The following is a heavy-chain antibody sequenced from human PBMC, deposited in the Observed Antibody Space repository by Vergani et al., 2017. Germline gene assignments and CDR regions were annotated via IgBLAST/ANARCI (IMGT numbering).Heavy chain of an antibody. CDR1: GFTFSSYE. CDR2: IISSGSTI. Sequence: EVQLVESGGGSVQPGGSLRLSCAASGFTFSSYEMNWVRQAPGKGLEWVSYIISSGSTINYADSVKGRFTISRDNAKNSLYLQMNSLRAEDTAVYYCARERPQLPNYYYGMDVWGQGTTVTVSS. V-gene: IGHV3-48*03. J-gene: IGHJ6*02. D-gene: IGHD6-6*01. CDR3: ARERPQLPNYYYGMDV.